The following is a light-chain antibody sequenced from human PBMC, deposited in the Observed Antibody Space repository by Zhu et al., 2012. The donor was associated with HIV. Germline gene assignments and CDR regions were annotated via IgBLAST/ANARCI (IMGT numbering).Light chain of an antibody. CDR1: QTVSRNY. CDR3: QHYVPSPMYT. J-gene: IGKJ2*01. V-gene: IGKV3-20*01. Sequence: EVALTQSPRNVSLSPGERATLSCRASQTVSRNYLAWYQQKPGQPPRLLIYSASRRVTGIPDRFSGSGSGTDFTLTISRLEPEDFAVYYCQHYVPSPMYTFGQGTKLEIK. CDR2: SAS.